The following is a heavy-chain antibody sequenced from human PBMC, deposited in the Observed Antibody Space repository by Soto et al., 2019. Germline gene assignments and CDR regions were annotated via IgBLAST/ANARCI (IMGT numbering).Heavy chain of an antibody. CDR3: AKNGQPPYYYYGMDV. CDR1: GYTFSRYG. Sequence: QGQLVQSGPEVKKPGASVKVSCKASGYTFSRYGISWVRQAPGQGLEWMGWVSGYNGDTKYAQKGQGRVTMTIDTSTYTAYMELRSLTSDDTAKSYCAKNGQPPYYYYGMDVWGQGTTVTVSS. J-gene: IGHJ6*02. V-gene: IGHV1-18*01. D-gene: IGHD2-8*01. CDR2: VSGYNGDT.